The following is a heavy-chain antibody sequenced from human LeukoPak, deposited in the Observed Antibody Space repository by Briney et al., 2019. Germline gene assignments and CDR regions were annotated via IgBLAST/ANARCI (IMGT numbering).Heavy chain of an antibody. CDR3: ATYSGYDYFDH. J-gene: IGHJ4*02. V-gene: IGHV3-48*04. CDR2: ISSSSSTI. Sequence: GGSLRLSCSASGFTFSSYWMTWVRQVPGKGLEWVSYISSSSSTIYYADSVKGRFTISRDNAKNSLYLQMNSLRAEDTAVYYCATYSGYDYFDHWGQGTLVTVSS. D-gene: IGHD5-12*01. CDR1: GFTFSSYW.